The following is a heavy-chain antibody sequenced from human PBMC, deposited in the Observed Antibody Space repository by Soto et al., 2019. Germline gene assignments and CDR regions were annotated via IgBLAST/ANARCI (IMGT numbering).Heavy chain of an antibody. Sequence: LSLTCTVSGGSISSGAYYWTGIRQPPGKGLEWIGYIYYSGRSYYSPSLKSRVTISLDTSQNQCSLKLTSPTAADTPVSYSDTVSTYSNALWSVHYWGQ. CDR1: GGSISSGAYY. CDR3: DTVSTYSNALWSVHY. V-gene: IGHV4-30-4*02. D-gene: IGHD3-3*01. J-gene: IGHJ4*02. CDR2: IYYSGRS.